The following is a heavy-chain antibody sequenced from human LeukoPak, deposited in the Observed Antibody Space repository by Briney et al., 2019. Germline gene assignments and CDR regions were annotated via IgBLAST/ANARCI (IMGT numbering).Heavy chain of an antibody. Sequence: GGSLRLSCAASGFTFSSYAMHWVRQAPGKGLEWVAVISYDGSNKYYADSVKGRFTISRDNSKNTLYLQMNSLGAEDTAVYYCARESLIEYYFDYWGQGTLVTVSS. CDR1: GFTFSSYA. CDR2: ISYDGSNK. CDR3: ARESLIEYYFDY. D-gene: IGHD2/OR15-2a*01. V-gene: IGHV3-30*01. J-gene: IGHJ4*02.